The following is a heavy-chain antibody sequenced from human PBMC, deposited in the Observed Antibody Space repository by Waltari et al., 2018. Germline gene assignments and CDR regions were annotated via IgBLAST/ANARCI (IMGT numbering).Heavy chain of an antibody. V-gene: IGHV3-48*04. CDR1: GFTFSSYS. D-gene: IGHD3-16*01. J-gene: IGHJ3*02. CDR3: ARDFVGGNLLLGAFDI. CDR2: ISSSSSTI. Sequence: EVQLVESGGGLVQPGGSLRLSCAASGFTFSSYSMNWVRQAPGKGLEWVSYISSSSSTIYYADSVKGRFTISRDNAKNSLYLQMNSLRAEDTAVYYCARDFVGGNLLLGAFDIWGQGTMVTVSS.